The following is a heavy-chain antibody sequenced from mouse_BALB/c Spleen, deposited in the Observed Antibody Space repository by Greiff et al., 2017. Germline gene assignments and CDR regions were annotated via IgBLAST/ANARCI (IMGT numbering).Heavy chain of an antibody. J-gene: IGHJ3*01. Sequence: VQLQQPGAELVKPGASVKLSCKASGYTFTSYYMYWVKQRPGQGLEWIGEINPSNGRTNYNEKFKSKATLTVDKSSSTAYMQLSSLTSEDSAVYYCARRSSFAYWGQGTLVTVSA. CDR3: ARRSSFAY. V-gene: IGHV1S81*02. CDR1: GYTFTSYY. CDR2: INPSNGRT.